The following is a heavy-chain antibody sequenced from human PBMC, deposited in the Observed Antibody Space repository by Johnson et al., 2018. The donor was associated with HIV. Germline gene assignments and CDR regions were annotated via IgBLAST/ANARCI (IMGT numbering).Heavy chain of an antibody. CDR2: ISSSGSTI. CDR3: AKEPRPGIVATDDAFDI. Sequence: VQLVESGGVVVQPGGSLRLSCVASGFTFSDYYIGWIRQAPGKGLECVSYISSSGSTIYYADSVKGRFTISRDNSKNTLYLQMNSLRAEDTAVYYCAKEPRPGIVATDDAFDIWGQGTMVTVSS. V-gene: IGHV3-11*04. J-gene: IGHJ3*02. D-gene: IGHD5-12*01. CDR1: GFTFSDYY.